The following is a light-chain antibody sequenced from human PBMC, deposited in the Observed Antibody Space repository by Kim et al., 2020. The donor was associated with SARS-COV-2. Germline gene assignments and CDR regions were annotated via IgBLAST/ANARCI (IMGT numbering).Light chain of an antibody. J-gene: IGLJ2*01. CDR3: QTWDTGIRV. CDR1: SGHSSYA. CDR2: VNSDGSH. V-gene: IGLV4-69*01. Sequence: QLVLTQSPSASASLGASVKLTSTLSSGHSSYAIAWHQQQPEKGPRYLMKVNSDGSHSKGDGIPDRFSGSSSGAERYVTISSLQSEDEAEYYCQTWDTGIRVFGGGTQLTVL.